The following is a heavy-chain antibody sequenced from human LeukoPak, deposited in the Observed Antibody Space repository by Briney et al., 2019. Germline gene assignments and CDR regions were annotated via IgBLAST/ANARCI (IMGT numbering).Heavy chain of an antibody. J-gene: IGHJ4*02. CDR3: PSPGVAGTGRY. D-gene: IGHD6-19*01. CDR1: GFTFSSYA. V-gene: IGHV3-30-3*01. Sequence: GGSLRLSCAASGFTFSSYAMYWVRQAPGKGLEWVAVISYDGGNKYYADFVKGRFTISRDNSENTFYLQMNSLRGEDTATYYWPSPGVAGTGRYGGQGTLVTVSS. CDR2: ISYDGGNK.